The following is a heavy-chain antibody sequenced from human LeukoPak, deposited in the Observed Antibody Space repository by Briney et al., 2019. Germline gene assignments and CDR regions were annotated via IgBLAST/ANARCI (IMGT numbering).Heavy chain of an antibody. CDR2: ISSSGSAI. J-gene: IGHJ4*02. Sequence: GGSLRLSCAASGFTFSDYYMSWVRQAPGKGLEWVSYISSSGSAIYYADSVKGRFTISRDSAKNSLYLQMNSLRAEDTAVYYCARDGGGYCSGGSCPGSGYWGQGTLVTVSS. CDR1: GFTFSDYY. CDR3: ARDGGGYCSGGSCPGSGY. D-gene: IGHD2-15*01. V-gene: IGHV3-11*01.